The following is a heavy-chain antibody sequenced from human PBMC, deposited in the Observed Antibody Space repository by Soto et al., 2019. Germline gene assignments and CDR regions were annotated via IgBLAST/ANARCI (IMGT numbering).Heavy chain of an antibody. D-gene: IGHD6-19*01. Sequence: QVQLVESGGGVVQPGRSLRLSCAASGFTFSSYGMHWVRQAPGKGLEWVAVISYDGSNKYYADSVKGRFTISRDNSKTTLYLQMNSLRAEDTAVYYCAKDRRLVHYYGMDVWGQGTTVTVSS. CDR3: AKDRRLVHYYGMDV. CDR2: ISYDGSNK. CDR1: GFTFSSYG. V-gene: IGHV3-30*18. J-gene: IGHJ6*02.